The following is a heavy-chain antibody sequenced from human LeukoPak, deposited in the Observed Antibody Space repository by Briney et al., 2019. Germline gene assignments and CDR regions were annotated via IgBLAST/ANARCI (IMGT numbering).Heavy chain of an antibody. Sequence: GGSLRLSCAASGFTFSSSTMNWVRQAPGKGLEWVSSISSSSSYIYYADSAKGRFTISRDNAKNSLYLQMNSLRAEDTAVYYCARDIYDSSGSTDYWGQGTLVTVSS. CDR1: GFTFSSST. J-gene: IGHJ4*02. CDR2: ISSSSSYI. D-gene: IGHD3-22*01. CDR3: ARDIYDSSGSTDY. V-gene: IGHV3-21*01.